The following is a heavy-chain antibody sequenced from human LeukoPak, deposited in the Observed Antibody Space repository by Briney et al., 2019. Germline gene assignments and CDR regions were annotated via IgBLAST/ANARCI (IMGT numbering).Heavy chain of an antibody. CDR1: GFTFNNYA. Sequence: GGSLRLSCAASGFTFNNYAMHWVRQAPGEGLEWVAVISRDGTQQYYAGSVKGRLTISRDNSQSTLYLHMNSLSTEDTALYYCARAVPAPGTPENAFDIWGQGTPVTVSS. CDR2: ISRDGTQQ. V-gene: IGHV3-30*04. CDR3: ARAVPAPGTPENAFDI. J-gene: IGHJ3*02. D-gene: IGHD6-13*01.